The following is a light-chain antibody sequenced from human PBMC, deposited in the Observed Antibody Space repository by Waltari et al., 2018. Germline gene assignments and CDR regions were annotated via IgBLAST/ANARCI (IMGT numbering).Light chain of an antibody. CDR2: GAS. V-gene: IGKV3-20*01. CDR3: QQFGTSPPTG. J-gene: IGKJ3*01. Sequence: ATLACRASQTIYNKYLAWYQQKSGQAPRLLIYGASSRATGIPDRFSGSGSGTDFTLTISRLEPEDFAVYFCQQFGTSPPTGFGPGTRLDVK. CDR1: QTIYNKY.